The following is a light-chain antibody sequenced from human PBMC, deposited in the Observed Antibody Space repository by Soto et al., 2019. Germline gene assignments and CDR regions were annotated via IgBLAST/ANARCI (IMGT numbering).Light chain of an antibody. CDR3: QQYDDLPYT. Sequence: DVQVTQSPSSLSASVGDRVTINCQASQDISNYLNWYQQKVGKAPKLLIYDASNLETGVPSRFGGSGSGTDFTFTITSLQLEDPATYYCQQYDDLPYTFGQGTKLQIK. CDR2: DAS. V-gene: IGKV1-33*01. CDR1: QDISNY. J-gene: IGKJ2*01.